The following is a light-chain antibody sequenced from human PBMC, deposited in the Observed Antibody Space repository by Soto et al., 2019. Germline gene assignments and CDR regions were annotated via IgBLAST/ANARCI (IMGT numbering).Light chain of an antibody. CDR2: GAS. Sequence: EIVMTQSPATLSVSPGERATLSCRASQSVSSNLAWYHQKPGQAPRLLIYGASTRATDIPARFSGSGSGTEFTLTISSLQSEDFAVYYCQQYGSSSWTFGQGTKVDIK. CDR3: QQYGSSSWT. J-gene: IGKJ1*01. V-gene: IGKV3-15*01. CDR1: QSVSSN.